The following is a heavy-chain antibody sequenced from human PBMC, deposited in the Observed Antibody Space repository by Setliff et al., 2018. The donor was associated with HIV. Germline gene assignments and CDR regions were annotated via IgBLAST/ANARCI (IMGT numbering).Heavy chain of an antibody. V-gene: IGHV1-18*04. CDR1: GYTFSDYY. J-gene: IGHJ5*02. CDR2: INSYNGNT. Sequence: ASVKVSCKASGYTFSDYYSHWVRQAPGQAIEWMGWINSYNGNTKFAQKFQGRVTMTTDTSTSTAYMELRSLRPDDTAVYFCARRADWFDLWGQGTLVTVSS. CDR3: ARRADWFDL.